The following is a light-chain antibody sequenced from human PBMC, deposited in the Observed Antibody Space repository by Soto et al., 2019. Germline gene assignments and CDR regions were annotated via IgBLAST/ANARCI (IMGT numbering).Light chain of an antibody. CDR2: EGS. CDR3: CSYAGSTTPVV. CDR1: SRDIKNYNF. V-gene: IGLV2-23*01. Sequence: QSALTQPASVSGSPGQSITMSCTGTSRDIKNYNFVSWYQQHPGKAPKLIIYEGSRRPSGVSPRFSGSKSGNTASLRISGLQPEDEAEYYGCSYAGSTTPVVFGGGTKLTVL. J-gene: IGLJ2*01.